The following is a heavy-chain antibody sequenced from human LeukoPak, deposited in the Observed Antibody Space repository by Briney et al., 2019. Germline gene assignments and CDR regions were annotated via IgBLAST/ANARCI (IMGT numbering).Heavy chain of an antibody. J-gene: IGHJ4*02. CDR3: ARGRAYCGGDCYFDY. D-gene: IGHD2-21*01. V-gene: IGHV1-69*13. Sequence: ASVKVSCKASGGTFSSYAISWARQAPGQGLEWMGGIIPIFGTANCAQKFQGRVTITADESTSTAYMELSSLRSEDTAVYYCARGRAYCGGDCYFDYWGQGTLVTVSS. CDR1: GGTFSSYA. CDR2: IIPIFGTA.